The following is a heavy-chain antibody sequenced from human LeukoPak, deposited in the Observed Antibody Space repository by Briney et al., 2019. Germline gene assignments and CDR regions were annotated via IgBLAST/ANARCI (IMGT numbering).Heavy chain of an antibody. V-gene: IGHV1-2*02. D-gene: IGHD2-15*01. CDR2: INPNSGGT. CDR3: ARSAHDIVVVVAATQYGMDV. Sequence: ASVKVSCKASGYTFTGYYMHWVRQAPGQGLEWMGWINPNSGGTNYAQKFQGRVTMTRDTSISTAYMELSRLRSDDAAVYYCARSAHDIVVVVAATQYGMDVWGQGTTVTVSS. J-gene: IGHJ6*02. CDR1: GYTFTGYY.